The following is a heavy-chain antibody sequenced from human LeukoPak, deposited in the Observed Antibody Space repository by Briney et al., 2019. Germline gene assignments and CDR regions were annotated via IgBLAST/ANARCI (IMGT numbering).Heavy chain of an antibody. V-gene: IGHV3-74*01. CDR3: ARDKIVGATTLDY. CDR2: IRTDGSIT. D-gene: IGHD1-26*01. J-gene: IGHJ4*02. Sequence: GGSLRLSCAASGFSFSVYWMHWVRQAPGKGPVWVSRIRTDGSITDYADFVKGRFTISRDNAKNSLYLQVNSLRAEDTAVYYCARDKIVGATTLDYWGQGTLLTVSS. CDR1: GFSFSVYW.